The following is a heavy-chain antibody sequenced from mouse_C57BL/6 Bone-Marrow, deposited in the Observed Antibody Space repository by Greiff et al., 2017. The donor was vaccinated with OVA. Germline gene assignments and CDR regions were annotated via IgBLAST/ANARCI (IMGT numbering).Heavy chain of an antibody. CDR2: IYPGSGST. CDR3: ARAGGPYGPFYFDY. J-gene: IGHJ2*01. D-gene: IGHD1-1*02. Sequence: QVQLQQPGAELVKPGASVKMSCKASGYTFTSYWITWVKQRPGQGLEWIGDIYPGSGSTNYNEKLKSKATLTVDTSSSTAYMQLSSLTSEDSAVYYCARAGGPYGPFYFDYWGQGTTLTVSS. CDR1: GYTFTSYW. V-gene: IGHV1-55*01.